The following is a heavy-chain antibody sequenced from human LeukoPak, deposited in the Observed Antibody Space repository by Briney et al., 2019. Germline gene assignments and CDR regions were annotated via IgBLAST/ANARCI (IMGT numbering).Heavy chain of an antibody. Sequence: SETLSLTCTVSGGSISSYYWSWIRQPPGKGLEWIGYIYYSGSTNYNPSLKSRVTISVDTSKNQFSLKLSSVTAADTAVYYCARHPTVVTPFAFDICVQGTMRNVSS. D-gene: IGHD4-23*01. CDR3: ARHPTVVTPFAFDI. J-gene: IGHJ3*02. V-gene: IGHV4-59*08. CDR2: IYYSGST. CDR1: GGSISSYY.